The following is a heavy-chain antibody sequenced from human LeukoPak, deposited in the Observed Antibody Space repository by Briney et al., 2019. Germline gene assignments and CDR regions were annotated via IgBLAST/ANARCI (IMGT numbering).Heavy chain of an antibody. CDR1: GFTFDDYD. D-gene: IGHD3-3*01. V-gene: IGHV3-23*01. CDR3: ARGQRLEWLLFLHYFDY. CDR2: ISGSGLNT. Sequence: GGSLRLSCAASGFTFDDYDMSWVRQAPGKGLEWVSGISGSGLNTYYADSVKGRFTISRDKSKNTLYLQMNSLRAEDTAVYYCARGQRLEWLLFLHYFDYWGQGALVTVSS. J-gene: IGHJ4*02.